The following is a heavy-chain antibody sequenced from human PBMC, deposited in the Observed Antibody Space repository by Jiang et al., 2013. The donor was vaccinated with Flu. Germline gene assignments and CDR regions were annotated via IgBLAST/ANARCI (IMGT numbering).Heavy chain of an antibody. CDR1: GGTFSSYA. V-gene: IGHV1-69*01. D-gene: IGHD2-21*02. CDR3: ARERAYCGGDCYPRLDY. Sequence: EVKKPGSSVKVSCKASGGTFSSYAISWVRQAPGQGLEWMGGIIPIFGTANYAQKFQGRVTITADESTSTAYMELSSLRSEDTAVYYCARERAYCGGDCYPRLDYWGQGTLVTVSS. CDR2: IIPIFGTA. J-gene: IGHJ4*02.